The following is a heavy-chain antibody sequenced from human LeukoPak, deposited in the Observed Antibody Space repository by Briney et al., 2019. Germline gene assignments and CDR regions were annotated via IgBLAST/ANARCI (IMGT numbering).Heavy chain of an antibody. D-gene: IGHD5-12*01. CDR3: AKDAGYDSTSFDY. Sequence: GGSLRLSCAASGFTFDDYAMHWVRQAPGKGLEWVSGISWNSGSIGYADSVKGRFTISRDSAKNSLYLQMNSLRAEDTALFYCAKDAGYDSTSFDYWGQGTLVTVSS. CDR2: ISWNSGSI. CDR1: GFTFDDYA. J-gene: IGHJ4*02. V-gene: IGHV3-9*01.